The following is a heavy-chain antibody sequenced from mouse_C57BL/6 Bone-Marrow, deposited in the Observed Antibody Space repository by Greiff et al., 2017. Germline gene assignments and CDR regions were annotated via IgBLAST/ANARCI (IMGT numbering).Heavy chain of an antibody. J-gene: IGHJ4*01. CDR3: ARSPTSYAVDD. V-gene: IGHV14-2*01. CDR1: GFNIKDYY. CDR2: IDPEDGET. Sequence: EVQLQQSGAELVKPGASVQLSCTASGFNIKDYYMHWVKQRTEQGLEWIGRIDPEDGETKYAPKFQGKATITAATSSITAYLQLSSLTSEGTAVDYYARSPTSYAVDDWGKGTTVTVSS. D-gene: IGHD6-2*01.